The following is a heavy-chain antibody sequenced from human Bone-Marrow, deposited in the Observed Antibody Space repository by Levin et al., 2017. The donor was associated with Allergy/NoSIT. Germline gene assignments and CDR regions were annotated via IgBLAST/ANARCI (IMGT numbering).Heavy chain of an antibody. CDR3: ARSPWIQLWTFDY. CDR1: GFTFSSYS. CDR2: ISSSSSTI. J-gene: IGHJ4*02. Sequence: GESLKISCAASGFTFSSYSMNWVRQAPGKGLEWVSYISSSSSTIYYADSVKGRFTISRDNAKNSLYLQMNSLRAEDTAVYYCARSPWIQLWTFDYWGQGTLVTVSS. V-gene: IGHV3-48*04. D-gene: IGHD5-18*01.